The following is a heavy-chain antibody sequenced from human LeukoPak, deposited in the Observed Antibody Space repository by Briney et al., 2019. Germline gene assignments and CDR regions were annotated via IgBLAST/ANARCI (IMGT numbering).Heavy chain of an antibody. CDR3: ARMGSSGWEYYGMDV. D-gene: IGHD6-19*01. CDR1: GGPISSYY. J-gene: IGHJ6*02. V-gene: IGHV4-59*01. Sequence: SETLSLTCTVSGGPISSYYWSWIRQPPGKGLEWIGYIYYSGSTNYNPSLKSRVTISVDTSKNQFSLKLSSVTAADTAVYYCARMGSSGWEYYGMDVWGQGTTVTVSS. CDR2: IYYSGST.